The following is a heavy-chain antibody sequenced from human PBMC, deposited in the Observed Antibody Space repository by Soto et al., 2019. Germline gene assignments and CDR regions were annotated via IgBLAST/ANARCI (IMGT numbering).Heavy chain of an antibody. CDR3: GRGHYGLDV. CDR1: GFTVGNHW. V-gene: IGHV3-7*01. J-gene: IGHJ6*02. Sequence: PGGSLRLSCTASGFTVGNHWITWVRQTPGKGLEWVAHINQDGGERQYVDSVKGRFTISRDNAKNSLSLQMNSLRAGDTAVYYCGRGHYGLDVWGQGTTVTVSS. CDR2: INQDGGER.